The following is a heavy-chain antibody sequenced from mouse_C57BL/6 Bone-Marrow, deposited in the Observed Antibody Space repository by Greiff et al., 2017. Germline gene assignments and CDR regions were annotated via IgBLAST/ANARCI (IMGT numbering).Heavy chain of an antibody. J-gene: IGHJ3*01. CDR3: ARDYGSSLAWFAY. CDR1: GYTFTDYN. Sequence: VQLQQPGPELVKPGASVKIPCKASGYTFTDYNMDWVKQSHGKSLEWIGDINPNNGGTIYNQKFKGKATLTVDKSSSTAYMELRSLTSEDTAVYYCARDYGSSLAWFAYWGQGTLVTVSA. D-gene: IGHD1-1*01. V-gene: IGHV1-18*01. CDR2: INPNNGGT.